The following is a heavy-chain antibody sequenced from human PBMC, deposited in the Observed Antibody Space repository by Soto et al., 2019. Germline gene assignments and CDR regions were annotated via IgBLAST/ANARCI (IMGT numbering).Heavy chain of an antibody. J-gene: IGHJ4*02. CDR2: IVVGSGNA. D-gene: IGHD3-3*01. CDR3: AALTYYDFWSGYYTFDY. Sequence: SVKVSCKASGFTFTSSAMQWVRQARGQRLEWIGWIVVGSGNANYAQKFQERVTITRDMSTSTAYMELSSLRSEDTAVYYCAALTYYDFWSGYYTFDYWGQGTLVTVSS. V-gene: IGHV1-58*02. CDR1: GFTFTSSA.